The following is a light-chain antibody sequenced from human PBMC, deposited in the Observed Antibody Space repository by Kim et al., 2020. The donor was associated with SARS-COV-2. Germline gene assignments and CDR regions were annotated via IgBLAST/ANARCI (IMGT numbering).Light chain of an antibody. Sequence: PGEIPTLSSRASQIVSSSYLAWYQQEPGQAPRLLIYGASSRATGIPDRFSGSGAGTDFTLTISRLEPEDFAAYYCQQYGSSPETFGQGTKVDIK. CDR3: QQYGSSPET. CDR1: QIVSSSY. J-gene: IGKJ1*01. V-gene: IGKV3-20*01. CDR2: GAS.